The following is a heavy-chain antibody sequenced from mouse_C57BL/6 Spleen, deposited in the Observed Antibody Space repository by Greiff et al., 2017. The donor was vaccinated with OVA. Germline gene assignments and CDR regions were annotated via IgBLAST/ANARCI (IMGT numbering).Heavy chain of an antibody. CDR2: IYPGSGST. CDR1: GYTFTSYW. D-gene: IGHD1-1*01. CDR3: AGGATVDASDY. V-gene: IGHV1-55*01. J-gene: IGHJ2*01. Sequence: QVQLQQPGAELVKPGASVKMSCKASGYTFTSYWITWVKQRPGQGLEWIGDIYPGSGSTNYNEKFKSKATLTVDTSSSTAYLQISSLKSYDSAVYYRAGGATVDASDYWGQGTTLTVSS.